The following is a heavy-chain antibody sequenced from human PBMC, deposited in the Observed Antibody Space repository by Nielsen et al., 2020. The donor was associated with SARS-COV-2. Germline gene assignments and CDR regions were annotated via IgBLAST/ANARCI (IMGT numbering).Heavy chain of an antibody. J-gene: IGHJ4*02. CDR3: ARGNMITLGGVIVPRPFDS. D-gene: IGHD3-16*02. V-gene: IGHV1-8*01. CDR2: MNPKSGST. CDR1: GYTFTGYD. Sequence: ASVKVSCKASGYTFTGYDINWVRQATGQGLEWMGWMNPKSGSTGHGEKFQGRVSMTRNTSISTAYLELSSLTSEDTAVYYCARGNMITLGGVIVPRPFDSWGQGTLVTVSS.